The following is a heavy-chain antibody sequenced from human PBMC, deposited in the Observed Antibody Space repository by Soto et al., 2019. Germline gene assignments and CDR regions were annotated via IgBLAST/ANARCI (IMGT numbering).Heavy chain of an antibody. CDR2: ISGSGGST. V-gene: IGHV3-23*01. D-gene: IGHD3-3*01. CDR1: GFTFSSYA. J-gene: IGHJ6*02. CDR3: AKGLYDFWSGYYYYYGMDV. Sequence: GGSLRLSCAASGFTFSSYAMSWVRQAPGKGLEWVSAISGSGGSTYYADSVKGRFTISRDNSKNTLYLQMNSLRAEDTAVYYCAKGLYDFWSGYYYYYGMDVWGQGTTVTVSS.